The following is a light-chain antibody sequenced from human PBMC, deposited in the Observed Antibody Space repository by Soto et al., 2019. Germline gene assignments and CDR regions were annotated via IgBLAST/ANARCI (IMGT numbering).Light chain of an antibody. V-gene: IGLV2-8*01. J-gene: IGLJ3*02. CDR1: GSDIGAYKF. CDR2: GVT. CDR3: YSYGGRTLGV. Sequence: QSALAQPPSASGSPGQSVTISCTGSGSDIGAYKFVSWYQQHPGKAPKLMIFGVTERPSGVPDRFSGSKSGNTASLTVSGLVADDEAIYFCYSYGGRTLGVFGGGTKLTVL.